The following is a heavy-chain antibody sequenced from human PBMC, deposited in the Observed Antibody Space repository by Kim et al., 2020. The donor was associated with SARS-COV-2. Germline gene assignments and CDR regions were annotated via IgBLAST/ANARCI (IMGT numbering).Heavy chain of an antibody. D-gene: IGHD3-16*01. Sequence: GGSLRLSCAASGFSFGHYGMIWVRQAPGKGLEWVSGINPPGSDTHYGGSVKGRFTMSRDNSKNTLYLQMTSLRAEDTAIYYCARGGGGYLDYWGQGILVTVSS. J-gene: IGHJ4*02. V-gene: IGHV3-23*01. CDR2: INPPGSDT. CDR3: ARGGGGYLDY. CDR1: GFSFGHYG.